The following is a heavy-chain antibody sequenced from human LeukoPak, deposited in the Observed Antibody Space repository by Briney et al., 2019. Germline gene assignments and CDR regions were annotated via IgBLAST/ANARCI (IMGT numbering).Heavy chain of an antibody. CDR2: ISYEGSNK. V-gene: IGHV3-30*18. J-gene: IGHJ4*02. CDR3: AKDKDTAMPLSWYFDY. Sequence: GRALRLSCAASGFTFSSYGMHWVRQAPGKGLEWVAAISYEGSNKYYADSVKGRFTISRHNSKNTLYLQMNRLRAEDTAVYYCAKDKDTAMPLSWYFDYWGQGTLVTVSS. D-gene: IGHD5-18*01. CDR1: GFTFSSYG.